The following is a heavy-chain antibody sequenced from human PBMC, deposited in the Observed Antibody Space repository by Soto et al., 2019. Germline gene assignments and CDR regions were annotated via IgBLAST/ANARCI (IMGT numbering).Heavy chain of an antibody. CDR2: IYWDDDK. CDR3: AHIVVAGLGYHFDY. D-gene: IGHD6-19*01. J-gene: IGHJ4*02. V-gene: IGHV2-5*02. Sequence: QITLKESGPTLVKPTQTLTLTCTFSGFSLSSTRMAVGWIRQPPGEALEWLALIYWDDDKRYSPFLKSRLTITKDTSKKQVVLTMSNMDPVDTARYYCAHIVVAGLGYHFDYWGQGTLVTVSS. CDR1: GFSLSSTRMA.